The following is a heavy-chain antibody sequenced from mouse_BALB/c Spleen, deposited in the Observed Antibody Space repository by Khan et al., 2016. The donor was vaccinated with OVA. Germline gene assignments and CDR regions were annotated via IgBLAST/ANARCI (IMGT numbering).Heavy chain of an antibody. CDR3: LRSLYYYGSAYEGFAY. CDR1: GYTFTSYV. D-gene: IGHD1-1*01. CDR2: ISPNSDGS. J-gene: IGHJ3*01. V-gene: IGHV1S136*01. Sequence: VQLQQSGPELVKPGASVKMSCKASGYTFTSYVMHWVKQKPGQGLEWIGYISPNSDGSKYNEKFRGKATLTSDKSSSTAYMELSSLTSEDSAVYCGLRSLYYYGSAYEGFAYWGQGTLVTVSA.